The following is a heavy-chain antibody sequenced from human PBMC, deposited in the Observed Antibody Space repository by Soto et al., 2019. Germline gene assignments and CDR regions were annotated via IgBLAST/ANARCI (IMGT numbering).Heavy chain of an antibody. J-gene: IGHJ6*02. Sequence: QVQLVQSGAEVKKPGSSVKVSCKAFGDTFSSFAISWVRQAPGQGLEWMGGIIPIFRTPKYAQKFQGRVTITADEPTSTAYMELSSLRSEDTAVYYCARDKDREQLGGNYYYALDVWGQGTTVIVSS. V-gene: IGHV1-69*12. CDR2: IIPIFRTP. CDR1: GDTFSSFA. CDR3: ARDKDREQLGGNYYYALDV. D-gene: IGHD1-1*01.